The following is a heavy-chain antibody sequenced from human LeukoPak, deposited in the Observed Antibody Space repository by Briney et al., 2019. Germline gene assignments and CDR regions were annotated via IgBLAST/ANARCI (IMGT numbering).Heavy chain of an antibody. CDR2: ISASGGTT. Sequence: GGSLRLSCAASGFTFTNYAMSWVRQAPGKGLEWVSDISASGGTTHYADSVKGRFTISRDNSKNTLYLQMNSLRADDTAVYYCAKDLEWLRFGPFDYWGQGTLVTVSS. CDR1: GFTFTNYA. D-gene: IGHD5-12*01. J-gene: IGHJ4*02. CDR3: AKDLEWLRFGPFDY. V-gene: IGHV3-23*01.